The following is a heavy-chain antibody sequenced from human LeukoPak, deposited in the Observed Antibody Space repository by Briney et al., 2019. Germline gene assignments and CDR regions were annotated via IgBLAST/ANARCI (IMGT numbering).Heavy chain of an antibody. J-gene: IGHJ4*02. V-gene: IGHV3-23*01. D-gene: IGHD3-3*01. CDR2: ISESGGNT. CDR3: ARDGGVNYDFWSGYYTTRIFDY. CDR1: GFTFSSYA. Sequence: PGGSLRLSCAASGFTFSSYAMSWVRQAPGKGLEWISGISESGGNTYSADSVKGRFTVSRDNSKNTLYLQMNSLRAEDTAVYYCARDGGVNYDFWSGYYTTRIFDYWGQGTLVTVSS.